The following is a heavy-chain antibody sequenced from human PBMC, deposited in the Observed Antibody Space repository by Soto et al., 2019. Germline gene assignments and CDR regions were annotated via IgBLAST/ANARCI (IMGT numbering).Heavy chain of an antibody. Sequence: QVQLVQSGAEVKKPGSSVKVSCKASGGTFSSYAISWVRQAPGQGLEWMGGIIPIFGTANYAQKFQGRVTMTADESTSTAYVELSSLRFEDTAVYYCARGELRFGLIFDYWGQGTLVTVSS. D-gene: IGHD1-7*01. J-gene: IGHJ4*02. CDR1: GGTFSSYA. CDR2: IIPIFGTA. CDR3: ARGELRFGLIFDY. V-gene: IGHV1-69*01.